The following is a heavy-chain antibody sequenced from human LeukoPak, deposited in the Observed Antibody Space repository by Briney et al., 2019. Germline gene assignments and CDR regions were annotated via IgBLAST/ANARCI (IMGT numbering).Heavy chain of an antibody. V-gene: IGHV3-53*01. Sequence: GGSLRLSCAASGFTVSSNYMSWVRQAPGKGLEWVSVIYSGGSTYYADSVKGRFTISRDNSKNTLYLQMNSLRAEDTAVYYCAKVGSPTSFEIDYWGQGTLVTVSS. CDR3: AKVGSPTSFEIDY. D-gene: IGHD3-9*01. J-gene: IGHJ4*02. CDR1: GFTVSSNY. CDR2: IYSGGST.